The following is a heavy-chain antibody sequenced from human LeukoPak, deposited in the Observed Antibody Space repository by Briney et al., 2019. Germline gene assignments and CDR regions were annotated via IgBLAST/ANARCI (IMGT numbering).Heavy chain of an antibody. V-gene: IGHV3-15*01. J-gene: IGHJ1*01. Sequence: GGSLRLSCAASGFTFTNAWMSWVRQAPGKGLEWVGRIKSKTDGGTTDYAAPVKGRFTISRDDSKNTLYLQMNSLQTEDTAVYYCTTDRYCSGGSCRKYFQHWGQGTLVTVSS. CDR2: IKSKTDGGTT. D-gene: IGHD2-15*01. CDR3: TTDRYCSGGSCRKYFQH. CDR1: GFTFTNAW.